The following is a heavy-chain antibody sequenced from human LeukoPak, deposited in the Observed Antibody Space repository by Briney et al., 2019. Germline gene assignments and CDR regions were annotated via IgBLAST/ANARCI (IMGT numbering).Heavy chain of an antibody. CDR3: ARVRGKYSYYYYGMDV. D-gene: IGHD3-16*01. CDR1: GFTFSSYS. J-gene: IGHJ6*02. V-gene: IGHV3-21*01. Sequence: GSLRLSCAASGFTFSSYSMNWVRQAPGKGLEWVSSISSSSSYIYYADSVKGRFTISRDNAKNSLYLQMNSLRAEDTAVYYCARVRGKYSYYYYGMDVWGQGTTVTVSS. CDR2: ISSSSSYI.